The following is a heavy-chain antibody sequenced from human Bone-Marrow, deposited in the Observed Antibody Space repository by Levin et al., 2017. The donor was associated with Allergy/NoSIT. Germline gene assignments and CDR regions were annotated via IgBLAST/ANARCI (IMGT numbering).Heavy chain of an antibody. CDR1: GYSFSIYG. Sequence: ASVKVSCKASGYSFSIYGFNWVRQAPGQGLEWLGWISAYTGNTDYAQKFQGRVTMTTDTSTSTAYMDQRSLRSDDTAVYYCARGTAAGEIDYWGQGTLVTVSS. V-gene: IGHV1-18*01. J-gene: IGHJ4*02. CDR2: ISAYTGNT. CDR3: ARGTAAGEIDY. D-gene: IGHD6-13*01.